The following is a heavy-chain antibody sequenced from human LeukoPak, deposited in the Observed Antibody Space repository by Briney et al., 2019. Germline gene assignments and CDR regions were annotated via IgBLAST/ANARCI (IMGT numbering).Heavy chain of an antibody. CDR1: GGTFSSYA. CDR2: TIPIFGTA. CDR3: ARTVVGATTGQMDY. Sequence: ASVKVSCKASGGTFSSYAISWVRQAPGQGLEWMGGTIPIFGTANYAQKFQGRVTITTDESTSTAYMELSSLRSEDTAVYYCARTVVGATTGQMDYWGQGTLVTVSS. V-gene: IGHV1-69*05. J-gene: IGHJ4*02. D-gene: IGHD1-26*01.